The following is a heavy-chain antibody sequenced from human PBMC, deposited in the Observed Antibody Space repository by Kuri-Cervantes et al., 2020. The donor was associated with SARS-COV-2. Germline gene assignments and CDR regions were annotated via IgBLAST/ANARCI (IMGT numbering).Heavy chain of an antibody. CDR2: ISYDGSNK. CDR3: AKDLTVTTFVGPWFDP. CDR1: GFTFSSYA. J-gene: IGHJ5*02. D-gene: IGHD4-17*01. V-gene: IGHV3-30*01. Sequence: GESLKISCAASGFTFSSYAMHWVRQAPGKGLEWVAVISYDGSNKYYADSVKGRFTISRDNSKNTLYLQMNSLRAEDTAVYYCAKDLTVTTFVGPWFDPWGQGTLVTVSS.